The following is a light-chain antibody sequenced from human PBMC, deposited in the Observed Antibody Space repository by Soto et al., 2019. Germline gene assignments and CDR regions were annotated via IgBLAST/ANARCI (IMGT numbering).Light chain of an antibody. CDR2: KAS. CDR1: QSISSW. J-gene: IGKJ2*01. Sequence: DIQMTQSPSTLSASVGDRVTMTCRASQSISSWLAWHQQKAGQAPKLLIYKASSLASGVPSRFSGSGSGTEFTLTISSLQPDDFATYYCQQYSSYSAYTFGQGTKLEIK. CDR3: QQYSSYSAYT. V-gene: IGKV1-5*03.